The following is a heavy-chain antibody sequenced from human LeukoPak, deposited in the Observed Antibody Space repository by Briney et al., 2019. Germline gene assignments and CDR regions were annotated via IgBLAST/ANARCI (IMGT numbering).Heavy chain of an antibody. J-gene: IGHJ4*02. CDR1: GFTFSSHW. D-gene: IGHD6-13*01. CDR3: ARDGVAAGIYFDY. Sequence: GESLRLSCAVSGFTFSSHWMSWVRQAPGKGLEWVANINQDESEKHYVDSVKGRFTISRDNAKNSLYLQMNSLRVEDTAVYYCARDGVAAGIYFDYWGQGTLVTVSS. CDR2: INQDESEK. V-gene: IGHV3-7*01.